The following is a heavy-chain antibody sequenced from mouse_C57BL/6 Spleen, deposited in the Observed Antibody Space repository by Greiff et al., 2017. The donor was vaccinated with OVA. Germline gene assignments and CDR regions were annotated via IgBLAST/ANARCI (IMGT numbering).Heavy chain of an antibody. Sequence: VQLQQSGAELVRPGASVTLSCKASGYTFTDYEMHWVKQTPVHGLEWIGAIDPETGGTAYNQKFKGKAILTADKSSSTAYMELRSLTYEDSAVYYCTRSRKLWPRWFDYWGQGTTLTVSA. CDR1: GYTFTDYE. J-gene: IGHJ2*01. CDR3: TRSRKLWPRWFDY. CDR2: IDPETGGT. D-gene: IGHD1-1*02. V-gene: IGHV1-15*01.